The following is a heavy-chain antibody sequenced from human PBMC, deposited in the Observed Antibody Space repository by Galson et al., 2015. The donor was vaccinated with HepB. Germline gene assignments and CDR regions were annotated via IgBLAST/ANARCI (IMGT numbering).Heavy chain of an antibody. J-gene: IGHJ5*02. D-gene: IGHD6-13*01. CDR1: GYTFTSYY. CDR3: ARLKGGPLAAAVPGGFDP. V-gene: IGHV1-46*03. CDR2: INPSGGST. Sequence: SVKVPCKASGYTFTSYYMHWVRQAPGQGLEWMGIINPSGGSTSYAQKFQGRVTMTRDTSTSTVYMELSSLRSEDTAVYYCARLKGGPLAAAVPGGFDPWGQGTLVTVSS.